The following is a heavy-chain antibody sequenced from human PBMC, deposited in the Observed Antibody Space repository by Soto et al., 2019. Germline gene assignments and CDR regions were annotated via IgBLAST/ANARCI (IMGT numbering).Heavy chain of an antibody. CDR3: ASFVDNSGYYPLGYLDY. Sequence: PSETLSLTCTVSGGSISSSSYYWAWIRQPPEKGLEWIANIYYSESTYYNPSLRSRVTIAVDTSKNQFFLKLGSVTAADTPVYYCASFVDNSGYYPLGYLDYWGQGTLVTVSS. V-gene: IGHV4-39*01. J-gene: IGHJ4*02. CDR1: GGSISSSSYY. CDR2: IYYSEST. D-gene: IGHD3-22*01.